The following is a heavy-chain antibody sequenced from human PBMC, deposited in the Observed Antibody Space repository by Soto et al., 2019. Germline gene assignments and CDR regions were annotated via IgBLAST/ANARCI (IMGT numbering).Heavy chain of an antibody. V-gene: IGHV3-23*01. CDR2: ISYSADKT. J-gene: IGHJ3*01. CDR1: GFTFNTYV. CDR3: ARRARTATTNWGAFDV. D-gene: IGHD1-7*01. Sequence: EVQLLESGGGLVQPGGSLRLSCAASGFTFNTYVMNWVRQAPGKGLEWVSTISYSADKTHYADSMKGRFTISRDNSRDNLFLQLYSLRADDADVYYCARRARTATTNWGAFDVWGQGTMVTVSS.